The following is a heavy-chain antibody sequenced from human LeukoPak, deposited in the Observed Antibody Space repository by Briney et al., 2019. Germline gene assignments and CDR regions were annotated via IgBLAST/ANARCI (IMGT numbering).Heavy chain of an antibody. CDR3: AKAGKYFDWLLTFDY. D-gene: IGHD3-9*01. CDR1: GFTFSSYA. Sequence: GGSLRLSCAASGFTFSSYAMSWVRQAPGKGLEWVSAISGSGGSTYYADSVKGRFTISRDNSKNTLYLRMNSLRAEDTAVYYCAKAGKYFDWLLTFDYWGQGTLVTVSS. V-gene: IGHV3-23*01. J-gene: IGHJ4*02. CDR2: ISGSGGST.